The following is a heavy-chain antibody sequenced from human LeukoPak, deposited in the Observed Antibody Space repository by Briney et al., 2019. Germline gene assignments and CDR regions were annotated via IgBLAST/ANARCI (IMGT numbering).Heavy chain of an antibody. D-gene: IGHD5-24*01. Sequence: GGSLRLSCAASGFTFSAYWMTWVRQAPGKGLEWVASIKDDGSGEYYVDFVKGRFTISRDNAKNSLYLQLNSLRADDTAVYYCVRGVGVSRFNYFDPWGQGTLVTVSS. CDR1: GFTFSAYW. V-gene: IGHV3-7*02. CDR3: VRGVGVSRFNYFDP. CDR2: IKDDGSGE. J-gene: IGHJ5*02.